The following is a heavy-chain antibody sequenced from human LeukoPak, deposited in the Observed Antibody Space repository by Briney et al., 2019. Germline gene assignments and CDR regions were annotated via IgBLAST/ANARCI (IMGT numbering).Heavy chain of an antibody. V-gene: IGHV3-20*04. CDR2: INWNGGST. D-gene: IGHD6-13*01. CDR1: GFTFDDYG. Sequence: PGGSLRLSCAASGFTFDDYGMSWVRQAPGKGLEWVSGINWNGGSTGYADSVKGRFTISRDNAKNSLYLQMNSLRAEDTALYYCARGSQYEQHNAFDIWGQGTMVTVSS. J-gene: IGHJ3*02. CDR3: ARGSQYEQHNAFDI.